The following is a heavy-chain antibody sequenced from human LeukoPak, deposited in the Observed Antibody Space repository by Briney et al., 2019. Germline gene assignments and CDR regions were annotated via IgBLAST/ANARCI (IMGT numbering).Heavy chain of an antibody. CDR2: ISCYNGET. D-gene: IGHD2-21*01. J-gene: IGHJ2*01. V-gene: IGHV1-18*01. CDR3: ARVGMEIGWSLEL. CDR1: GYIFRSCG. Sequence: ASVKVSCKASGYIFRSCGLSWVRQAPGQGLEWLGWISCYNGETRYEQNLQGRVTLTTGTSTTTAYMELRSLRSDDTAVYYCARVGMEIGWSLELWGRGTLVTVSS.